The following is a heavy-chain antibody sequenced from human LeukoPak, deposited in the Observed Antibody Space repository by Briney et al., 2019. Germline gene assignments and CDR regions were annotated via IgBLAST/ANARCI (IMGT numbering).Heavy chain of an antibody. D-gene: IGHD3-3*01. CDR3: ARGFRDFWSGYLYYFDY. V-gene: IGHV1-8*03. CDR1: GYTFTSYD. CDR2: MNPNSGST. J-gene: IGHJ4*02. Sequence: GASVKVSCKASGYTFTSYDINWVRQATGQGLEWMGWMNPNSGSTGYAQKFQGRVTITRNTSISTAYMELSSLRSEDTAVYYCARGFRDFWSGYLYYFDYWGQGTLVTVSS.